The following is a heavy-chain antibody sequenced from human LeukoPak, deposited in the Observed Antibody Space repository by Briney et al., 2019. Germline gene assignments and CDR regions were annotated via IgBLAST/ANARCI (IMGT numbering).Heavy chain of an antibody. CDR1: GGSISSYY. CDR2: IYYSGST. J-gene: IGHJ5*02. V-gene: IGHV4-59*08. D-gene: IGHD1-1*01. CDR3: ARHRINMEGWFDP. Sequence: PSETLSLTCTVSGGSISSYYWSWIRQPPGKGLEWIGYIYYSGSTNYNPSLKSRVTISVDTSKNQFSLKLSSVTAADTAVYYCARHRINMEGWFDPWGQGTLVTVSS.